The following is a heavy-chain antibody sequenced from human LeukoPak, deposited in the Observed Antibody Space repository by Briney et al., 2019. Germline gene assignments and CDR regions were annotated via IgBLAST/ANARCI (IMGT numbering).Heavy chain of an antibody. D-gene: IGHD3-16*01. CDR2: IYYNGPT. J-gene: IGHJ4*02. V-gene: IGHV4-59*01. CDR3: ARGYIWGTYPVRGPLDY. CDR1: GVSTTHYY. Sequence: SETLPLTCTVSGVSTTHYYWSWIRQSPGQGLEWIGYIYYNGPTKYNPSLESRVTILLDTSRNQFSLTLTSATAADTAVYYCARGYIWGTYPVRGPLDYWGQGILVTVSS.